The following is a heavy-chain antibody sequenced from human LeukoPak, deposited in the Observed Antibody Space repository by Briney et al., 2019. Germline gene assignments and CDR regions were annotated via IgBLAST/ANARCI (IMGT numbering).Heavy chain of an antibody. CDR3: ARDDYSSGYYLDY. D-gene: IGHD3-22*01. J-gene: IGHJ4*02. Sequence: SGVNVSCLPSGYTLTGYYMHCVRQAPAPPLECMALINPNSGGTSYAQKFQGRVTMTRDTSISTAYMELSRLRSDDTAVYYCARDDYSSGYYLDYWGQGTLVTVSS. CDR1: GYTLTGYY. V-gene: IGHV1-2*06. CDR2: INPNSGGT.